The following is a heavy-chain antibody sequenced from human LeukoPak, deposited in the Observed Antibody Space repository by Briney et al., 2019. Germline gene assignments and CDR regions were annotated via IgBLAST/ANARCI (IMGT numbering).Heavy chain of an antibody. J-gene: IGHJ4*02. V-gene: IGHV4-38-2*02. CDR2: IYHSGST. D-gene: IGHD5-12*01. Sequence: PSETLSLTCTVSGYSISSGYYWGWIRQPPGKGLEWIGSIYHSGSTYYNPSLKSRVTISVDTSKNQFSLKLSSVTAADTAVYYCARPASGYDLEDFDYWGQGTLVTVSS. CDR1: GYSISSGYY. CDR3: ARPASGYDLEDFDY.